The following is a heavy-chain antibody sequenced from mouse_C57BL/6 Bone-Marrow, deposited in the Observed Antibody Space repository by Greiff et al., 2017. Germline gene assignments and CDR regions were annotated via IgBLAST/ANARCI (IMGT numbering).Heavy chain of an antibody. Sequence: QVQLQQPGAELVRPGSSVKLSCKASGYTFTSYWMHWVKQRPGQGLEWIGVIDPSDSYTNYNQKFKGKATLTVDTSSSTAYMQLSSLTSEDSAVYYCARLCGYYGPLFCYWGQGTTLTVSS. CDR3: ARLCGYYGPLFCY. D-gene: IGHD2-3*01. CDR1: GYTFTSYW. CDR2: IDPSDSYT. J-gene: IGHJ2*01. V-gene: IGHV1-59*01.